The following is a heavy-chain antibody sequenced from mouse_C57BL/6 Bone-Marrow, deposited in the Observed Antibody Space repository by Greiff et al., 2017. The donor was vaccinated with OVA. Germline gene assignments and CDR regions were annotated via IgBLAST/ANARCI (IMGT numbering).Heavy chain of an antibody. CDR2: IYPGSGNT. J-gene: IGHJ4*01. D-gene: IGHD2-2*01. CDR3: SRSWLPYYYAMDY. Sequence: QVQLQQSGPELVKPGASVKISCKASGYSFTSYYIHWVKQRPGQGLEWIGWIYPGSGNTKYNEKFKGKATLTADTSSSTAYMQLSSLTSEDSAVYYCSRSWLPYYYAMDYWGQGTSVTFSS. CDR1: GYSFTSYY. V-gene: IGHV1-66*01.